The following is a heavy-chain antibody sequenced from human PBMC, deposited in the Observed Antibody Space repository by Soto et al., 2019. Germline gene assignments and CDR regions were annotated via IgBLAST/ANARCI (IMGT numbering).Heavy chain of an antibody. CDR2: IYYSGST. Sequence: SETLSLTCPVSGVSISSSSYYWGWIRQPPGKGLEWIGSIYYSGSTYYNPSLKSRVTISVDTSKNQFSLKLSSVTAADTAVYYCARQNPAQGYYYGMDVWGQGTTVTVSS. CDR1: GVSISSSSYY. CDR3: ARQNPAQGYYYGMDV. J-gene: IGHJ6*02. V-gene: IGHV4-39*01.